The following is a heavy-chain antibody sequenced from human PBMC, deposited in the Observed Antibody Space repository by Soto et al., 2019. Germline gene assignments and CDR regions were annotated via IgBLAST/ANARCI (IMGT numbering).Heavy chain of an antibody. CDR3: ARLRWHDY. D-gene: IGHD4-17*01. Sequence: EVQLVESGGGLVQPGGSLRLSCAASGFTVSSNYMSWVRQAPGKGLEWVSVVYSDGSTYYADSVKGRFTISRHNSKNTLYLQMNSLRVEDTAVNYCARLRWHDYWGQGSLVTVSS. CDR1: GFTVSSNY. V-gene: IGHV3-53*04. J-gene: IGHJ4*02. CDR2: VYSDGST.